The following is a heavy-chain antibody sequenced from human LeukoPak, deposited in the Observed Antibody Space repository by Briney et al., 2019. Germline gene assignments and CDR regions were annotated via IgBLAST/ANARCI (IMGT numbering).Heavy chain of an antibody. CDR1: GFTFSSYE. Sequence: GGSLRLSCAASGFTFSSYEMNWVRQAPGKGLEWVSYISSSGSTIYYADSVKDRFTISRDNAKNSLYLQMNSLRAEDTAVYYCARVIGGAVFDYWGQGTLVTVSS. V-gene: IGHV3-48*03. CDR2: ISSSGSTI. D-gene: IGHD3-22*01. J-gene: IGHJ4*02. CDR3: ARVIGGAVFDY.